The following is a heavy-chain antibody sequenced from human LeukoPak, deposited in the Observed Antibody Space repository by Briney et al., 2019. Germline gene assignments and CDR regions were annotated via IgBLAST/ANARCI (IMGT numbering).Heavy chain of an antibody. J-gene: IGHJ4*02. Sequence: TGGSLRLSCAASGFTFSNYGMNWVRQAPGKRLKWVSYISSSSDDIYYADSVKGRFTISRDNAENSLYLQLNSLRDEDTAVYYCARAMRSGYDYWGQGTLVTVSS. CDR3: ARAMRSGYDY. D-gene: IGHD5-12*01. V-gene: IGHV3-48*02. CDR1: GFTFSNYG. CDR2: ISSSSDDI.